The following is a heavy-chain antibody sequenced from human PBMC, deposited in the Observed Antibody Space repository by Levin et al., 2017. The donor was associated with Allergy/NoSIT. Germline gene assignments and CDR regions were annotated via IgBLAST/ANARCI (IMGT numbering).Heavy chain of an antibody. D-gene: IGHD6-19*01. CDR1: GFIFSTYG. CDR3: AKYRPVAGTLDS. V-gene: IGHV3-30*18. CDR2: ISHDGSYK. J-gene: IGHJ4*02. Sequence: PGGSLRLSCAVSGFIFSTYGMHWVRQAPGKGLEWVAFISHDGSYKNYAASVKGRFIISRDNSKNTLYLQMNSLRAEDTAVYYCAKYRPVAGTLDSWGQGTLVTVSS.